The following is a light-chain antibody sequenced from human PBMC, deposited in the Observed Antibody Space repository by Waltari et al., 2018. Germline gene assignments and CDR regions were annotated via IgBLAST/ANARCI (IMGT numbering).Light chain of an antibody. Sequence: SSELTQDPAVSVALGPTVRLTCPGDSLRSSYSSWYHQKPGQASVLVMYGKNNRPSGIPVRFSGSSSGNTASLTITGAQAEDEADYYCNSRDRGGNYVIFGGGTKLTVL. CDR3: NSRDRGGNYVI. V-gene: IGLV3-19*01. CDR1: SLRSSY. CDR2: GKN. J-gene: IGLJ2*01.